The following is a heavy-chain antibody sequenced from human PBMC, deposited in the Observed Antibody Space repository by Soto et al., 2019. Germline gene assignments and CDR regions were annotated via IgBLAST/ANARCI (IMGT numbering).Heavy chain of an antibody. CDR1: GYTFTGYY. V-gene: IGHV1-2*04. Sequence: ASVKVSCKASGYTFTGYYMHWVRQAPGQGLEWMGWINPNSGGTNYAQKFQGWVTMTRDTSISTAYMELSRLRSDDTAVYYCARDSPPSYCSGGSCRWNPATLDNWFDPWGQGTLVTVSS. J-gene: IGHJ5*02. D-gene: IGHD2-15*01. CDR2: INPNSGGT. CDR3: ARDSPPSYCSGGSCRWNPATLDNWFDP.